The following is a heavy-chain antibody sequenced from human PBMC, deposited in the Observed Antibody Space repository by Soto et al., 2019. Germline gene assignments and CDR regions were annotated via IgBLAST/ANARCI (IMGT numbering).Heavy chain of an antibody. J-gene: IGHJ4*02. CDR2: IKEDGSER. Sequence: GGSLRLSCAASGFTLSSAWMTWVRQAPGKGLEWVANIKEDGSERYYVHSVEGRFTVSRDNAKNSLYLQMDSLRAEDTAIYYWVRSYDFWGQGTQVTVSS. V-gene: IGHV3-7*05. CDR1: GFTLSSAW. CDR3: VRSYDF.